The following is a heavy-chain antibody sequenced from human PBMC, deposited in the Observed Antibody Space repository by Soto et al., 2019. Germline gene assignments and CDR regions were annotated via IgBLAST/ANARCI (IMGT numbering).Heavy chain of an antibody. CDR3: AREPRYCRGGSCSITGDASGI. D-gene: IGHD2-15*01. Sequence: EVQLVESGGGLVQPGGSLRLSCTASGFIVSDTYMNWVRQAPGKGLEWVSVISNRGDTHYADSVRGRFSLSRDIADNTLHLQMNNMRVEDTAVYYCAREPRYCRGGSCSITGDASGIWGQGTMVTVSS. V-gene: IGHV3-66*01. CDR1: GFIVSDTY. J-gene: IGHJ3*02. CDR2: ISNRGDT.